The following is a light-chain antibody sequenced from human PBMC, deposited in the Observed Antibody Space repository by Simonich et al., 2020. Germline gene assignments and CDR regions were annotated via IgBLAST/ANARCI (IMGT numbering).Light chain of an antibody. V-gene: IGKV3-20*01. CDR2: GAS. Sequence: EIVLTQSPGTLSLSPGERATLSCWASQSVSSSYLAWYQQKPGQAPRLLIYGASSRATVIPDRFSGSGSGTDFTLTISRLEPEDFAVYYCQQYGSSLFTFGPGTKVDIK. CDR1: QSVSSSY. CDR3: QQYGSSLFT. J-gene: IGKJ3*01.